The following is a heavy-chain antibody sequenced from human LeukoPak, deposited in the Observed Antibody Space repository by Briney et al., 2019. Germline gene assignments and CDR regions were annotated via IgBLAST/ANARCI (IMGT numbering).Heavy chain of an antibody. J-gene: IGHJ4*02. CDR3: ARTHRSTSRSPLPDY. V-gene: IGHV1-18*04. CDR1: GYSVTSYG. Sequence: ASEKVSCKGSGYSVTSYGISWVGQGPGQGLERRGWMSAYNGKTNNAQKLQGRVTMTTDTSTSTAYMELRTLTSDDTAVYYCARTHRSTSRSPLPDYWGQGTLVTVSS. D-gene: IGHD2-2*01. CDR2: MSAYNGKT.